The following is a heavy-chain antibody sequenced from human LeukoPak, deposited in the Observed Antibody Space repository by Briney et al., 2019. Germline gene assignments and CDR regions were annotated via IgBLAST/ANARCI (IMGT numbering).Heavy chain of an antibody. D-gene: IGHD3-10*01. Sequence: PGGSLRLSCAASGFTFSSYWMSWVRQAPGKGLEWVANIKQDGSEKYYVDSVKGRFTISRDNAKNSLYLQMNSLRAEDTAVYYCARDYYGSGSYYNLQLAWDQGTLVTVSS. CDR3: ARDYYGSGSYYNLQLA. CDR2: IKQDGSEK. V-gene: IGHV3-7*01. CDR1: GFTFSSYW. J-gene: IGHJ5*02.